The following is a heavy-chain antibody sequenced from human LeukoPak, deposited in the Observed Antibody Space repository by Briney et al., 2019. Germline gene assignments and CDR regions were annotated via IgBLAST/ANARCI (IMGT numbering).Heavy chain of an antibody. D-gene: IGHD5-12*01. J-gene: IGHJ4*02. Sequence: GGSLRLSCAASGFTFSSYWMHWVRQAPGKGLVWVSRINSDGSSTSYADSVKGRFTISRDNAKNTLYLQMNSLRAEDTAVYYRARESGYSGYEFDYWGQGTLVTVSS. CDR3: ARESGYSGYEFDY. V-gene: IGHV3-74*01. CDR2: INSDGSST. CDR1: GFTFSSYW.